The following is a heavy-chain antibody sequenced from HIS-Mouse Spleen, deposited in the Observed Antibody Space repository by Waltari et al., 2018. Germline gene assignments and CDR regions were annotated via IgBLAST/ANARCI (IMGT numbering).Heavy chain of an antibody. CDR3: AKASSGWLDY. V-gene: IGHV3-30*18. CDR2: ISYDGSNK. J-gene: IGHJ4*02. D-gene: IGHD6-19*01. Sequence: QVQLVESGGGVVQPGGSLRLSCAAPGVPFSSYGLHWVRQAPGKGLEWVAVISYDGSNKYYADSVKGRFTISRDNSKNTLYLQMNSLRAEDTAVYYCAKASSGWLDYWGQGTLVTVSS. CDR1: GVPFSSYG.